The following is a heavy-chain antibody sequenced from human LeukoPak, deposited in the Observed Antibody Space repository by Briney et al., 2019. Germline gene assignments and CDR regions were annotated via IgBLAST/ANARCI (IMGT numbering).Heavy chain of an antibody. CDR3: ARVRGATLSYHYFDY. D-gene: IGHD1-26*01. CDR1: VFAFSVYS. CDR2: IIGSGDLI. V-gene: IGHV3-48*02. J-gene: IGHJ4*02. Sequence: GRTLRLSCAASVFAFSVYSTNWVREAPGRGLECVSFIIGSGDLIYYADSVKGRVTISRDNAKNSLYLQMSSLRDEDTAVYYCARVRGATLSYHYFDYWGQGALVTVSS.